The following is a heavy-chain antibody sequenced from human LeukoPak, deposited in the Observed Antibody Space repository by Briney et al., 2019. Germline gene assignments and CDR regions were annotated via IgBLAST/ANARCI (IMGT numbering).Heavy chain of an antibody. CDR2: INPSGGST. CDR1: GYIFTDYY. D-gene: IGHD2-2*01. J-gene: IGHJ4*02. CDR3: ARDFGPAAIPYYFDY. V-gene: IGHV1-46*01. Sequence: GASVKVSCKASGYIFTDYYMHWVRQAPGQGLEWMGIINPSGGSTSYAQKFQGRVTMTRDTSTSTVYMELSSLRSEDTAVYYCARDFGPAAIPYYFDYWGQGTLVTVSS.